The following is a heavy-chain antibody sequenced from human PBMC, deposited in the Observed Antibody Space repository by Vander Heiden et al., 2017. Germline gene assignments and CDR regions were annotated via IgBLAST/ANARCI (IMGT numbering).Heavy chain of an antibody. V-gene: IGHV3-30-3*01. CDR2: ISYDGSNK. CDR1: EFTFSRYA. J-gene: IGHJ4*02. Sequence: QVQLVESGGGVVQPGRSLRLSCAASEFTFSRYAMHWVRQAPGKGLEWVAVISYDGSNKYYADSVKGRFTISRDNSKNTLYLQMNSLRAEDTAVYYCARVGSLYCSGGNCPTRAIDYWGQGTLVTVSS. D-gene: IGHD2-15*01. CDR3: ARVGSLYCSGGNCPTRAIDY.